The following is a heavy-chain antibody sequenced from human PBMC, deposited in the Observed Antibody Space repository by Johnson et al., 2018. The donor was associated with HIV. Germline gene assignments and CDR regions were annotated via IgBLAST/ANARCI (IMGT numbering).Heavy chain of an antibody. CDR2: ISYDGSNK. CDR1: GFTLSSYA. D-gene: IGHD6-19*01. J-gene: IGHJ3*02. CDR3: ARDLSRYIAVATVDAFDI. Sequence: QMQLVESGGGVVQPGRSLRLSCAASGFTLSSYAMHWVRQAPGKGLEWVAVISYDGSNKYYADSVKGRFTISRDNSKNTLYLQMNSLRAEDTAVYYCARDLSRYIAVATVDAFDIWGQGTMVTVSS. V-gene: IGHV3-30-3*01.